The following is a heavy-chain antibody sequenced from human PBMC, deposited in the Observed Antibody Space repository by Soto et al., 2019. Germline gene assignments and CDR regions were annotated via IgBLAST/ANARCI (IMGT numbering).Heavy chain of an antibody. CDR2: ITGSGGIT. J-gene: IGHJ4*02. D-gene: IGHD3-22*01. V-gene: IGHV3-23*01. CDR1: GFTFSSNA. Sequence: GGSLRLSCAASGFTFSSNAMSWVRQVPGKGLEWVSGITGSGGITHYADSVKGRFTISRDNSRNTLHLQMNYLRVEDTAVYFCAKHTTFYYDRTGPGEYFDYWGQGTLVTVSS. CDR3: AKHTTFYYDRTGPGEYFDY.